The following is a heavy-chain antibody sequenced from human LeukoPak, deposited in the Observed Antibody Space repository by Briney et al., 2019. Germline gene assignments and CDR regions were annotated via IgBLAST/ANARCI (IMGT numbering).Heavy chain of an antibody. Sequence: GGSLRLSCAASGFTFSIYAMSWVRLAPGKGLEWVSSICGGGDTTYYADSVKGRFTISRDNSKNTLFLQMNSLRAEDTAVFYCAKRSGYTTGWFFDFWGQGTLVTVSS. J-gene: IGHJ4*02. D-gene: IGHD6-19*01. CDR2: ICGGGDTT. CDR1: GFTFSIYA. V-gene: IGHV3-23*01. CDR3: AKRSGYTTGWFFDF.